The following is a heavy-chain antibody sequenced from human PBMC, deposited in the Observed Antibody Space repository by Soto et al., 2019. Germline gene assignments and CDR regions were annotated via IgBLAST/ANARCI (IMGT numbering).Heavy chain of an antibody. J-gene: IGHJ4*02. CDR1: GGSFSGYY. CDR2: INHSGST. Sequence: TSETLSLTCAVYGGSFSGYYWSWIRQPPGKGLEWIGEINHSGSTNYNPSLKSRVTISVDTSKNQFSLKLSSVTAADTAVYYCARVDYVWGSYRRPYYFDYWGQGTLVTVSS. V-gene: IGHV4-34*01. CDR3: ARVDYVWGSYRRPYYFDY. D-gene: IGHD3-16*02.